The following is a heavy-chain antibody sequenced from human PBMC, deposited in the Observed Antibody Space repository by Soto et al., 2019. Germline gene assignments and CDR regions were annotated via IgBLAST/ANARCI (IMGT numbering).Heavy chain of an antibody. CDR1: EFTFSNYA. J-gene: IGHJ6*02. CDR2: ISSSGSTI. CDR3: ARGYYDFWSGYYNYYGMDV. V-gene: IGHV3-48*03. D-gene: IGHD3-3*01. Sequence: PGGSLRLSCAASEFTFSNYAMSWVRQPPGKGLEWVSYISSSGSTIYYADSVKGRFTISRDNAKNSLYLQMNSLRAEDTAVYYCARGYYDFWSGYYNYYGMDVRGQGTTVTVSS.